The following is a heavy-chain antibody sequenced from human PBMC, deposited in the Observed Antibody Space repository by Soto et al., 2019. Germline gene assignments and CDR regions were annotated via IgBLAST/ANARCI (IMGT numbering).Heavy chain of an antibody. V-gene: IGHV1-46*01. CDR3: ARGAGERWEAGGVAAECWCGGCRGWF. J-gene: IGHJ5*01. D-gene: IGHD3-10*01. CDR2: INPSGGRT. Sequence: QVQLVQSGAEVKKPGASVKVSCKASGYTFSSYYMHWVRQAPGQGLEWMGIINPSGGRTSYAQKFQGRATMSRAPVMPTVFMEIRCLRYGDTAVYSCARGAGERWEAGGVAAECWCGGCRGWF. CDR1: GYTFSSYY.